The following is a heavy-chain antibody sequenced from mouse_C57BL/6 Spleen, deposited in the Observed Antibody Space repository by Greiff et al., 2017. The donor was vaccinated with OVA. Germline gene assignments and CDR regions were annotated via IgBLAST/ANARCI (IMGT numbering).Heavy chain of an antibody. V-gene: IGHV1-55*01. D-gene: IGHD2-2*01. CDR2: IYPGSGST. CDR3: ARKEGIYYGYDEAWFAY. Sequence: VQLQQPGAELVKPGASVKMSCKASGYTFTSYWITWVKQRPGQGLEWIGDIYPGSGSTNYNEKFKSKATLTVDTSSSTAYMQLSSLTSEDSAVYYCARKEGIYYGYDEAWFAYWGQGTLVTVSA. J-gene: IGHJ3*01. CDR1: GYTFTSYW.